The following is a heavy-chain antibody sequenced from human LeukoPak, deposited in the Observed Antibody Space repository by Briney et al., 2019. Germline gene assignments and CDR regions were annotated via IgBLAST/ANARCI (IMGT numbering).Heavy chain of an antibody. Sequence: GGSLRLSCAASGFTFDDYGMSWVRQAPGKGLEWVSGINRNGGSTGYADSVKGRFTISRDNAKNSLYLQMNSLRAEDTALYYCARDRGYYYDSSGDGYFDYWGQGTLVTVSS. CDR1: GFTFDDYG. CDR2: INRNGGST. J-gene: IGHJ4*02. V-gene: IGHV3-20*04. CDR3: ARDRGYYYDSSGDGYFDY. D-gene: IGHD3-22*01.